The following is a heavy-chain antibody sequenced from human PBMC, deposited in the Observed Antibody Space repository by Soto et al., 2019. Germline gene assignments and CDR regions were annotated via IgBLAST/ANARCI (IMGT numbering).Heavy chain of an antibody. Sequence: SVKVSCKASGGTFSSYAISWVRQAPGQGLEWMGGIIPIFGTANYAQKFQGRVTITADESTSTAYMELSSLRSEDTAVYYCARDRGDYDSSGYYGPSFDIWGQGTMVTVSS. D-gene: IGHD3-22*01. CDR1: GGTFSSYA. V-gene: IGHV1-69*13. J-gene: IGHJ3*02. CDR3: ARDRGDYDSSGYYGPSFDI. CDR2: IIPIFGTA.